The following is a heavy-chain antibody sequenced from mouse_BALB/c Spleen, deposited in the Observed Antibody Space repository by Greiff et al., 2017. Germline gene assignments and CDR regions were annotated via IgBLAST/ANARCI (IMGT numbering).Heavy chain of an antibody. CDR3: ARHKYGNYEGFAY. CDR1: GFTFSSYY. J-gene: IGHJ3*01. Sequence: EVQGVESGGGLVKLGGSLKLSCAASGFTFSSYYMSWVRQTPEKRLELVAAINSNGGSTYYPDTVKGRFTISRDNAKNTLYLQMSSLKSEDTAMYYCARHKYGNYEGFAYWGQGTLVTVSA. D-gene: IGHD2-10*02. CDR2: INSNGGST. V-gene: IGHV5-6-2*01.